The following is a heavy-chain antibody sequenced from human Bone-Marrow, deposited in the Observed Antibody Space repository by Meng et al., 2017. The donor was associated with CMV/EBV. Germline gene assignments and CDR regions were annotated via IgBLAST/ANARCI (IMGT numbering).Heavy chain of an antibody. CDR2: INHSGST. J-gene: IGHJ5*02. CDR1: SCSGYY. D-gene: IGHD3-16*02. CDR3: ARGDYVWGSYRYGGFWFDP. V-gene: IGHV4-34*01. Sequence: SCSGYYWSWIRQPPGKGLEWIGEINHSGSTNYNPSLKSRVTISVDTSKNQFSLKLSSVTAADTAVYYCARGDYVWGSYRYGGFWFDPWGQGTLVTVSS.